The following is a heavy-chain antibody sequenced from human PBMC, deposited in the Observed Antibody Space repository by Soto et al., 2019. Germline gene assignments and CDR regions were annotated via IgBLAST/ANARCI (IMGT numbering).Heavy chain of an antibody. Sequence: QLQLQESGSGLVKPSQTLSLTCAVSGGSISSGGYSWSWIRQPPGKGLERIGYIYHSGSTYYNPSLKSRVTISVDMCKKQFSLKLSSVTDADTASYSCARPIGSCSGGSCLNWFDPWGQGTLVTVSS. CDR1: GGSISSGGYS. J-gene: IGHJ5*02. D-gene: IGHD2-15*01. CDR2: IYHSGST. CDR3: ARPIGSCSGGSCLNWFDP. V-gene: IGHV4-30-2*01.